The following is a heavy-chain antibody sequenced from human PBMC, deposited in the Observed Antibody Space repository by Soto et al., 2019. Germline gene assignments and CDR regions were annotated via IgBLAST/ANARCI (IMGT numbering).Heavy chain of an antibody. CDR1: GGSISSSSYY. CDR3: ASPYCSGGSCYRGSGGWFDP. D-gene: IGHD2-15*01. J-gene: IGHJ5*02. CDR2: IYYSGST. Sequence: SETLSLTCTVSGGSISSSSYYWGWIRQPPGKGLEWIGSIYYSGSTYYNPSLKSRVTISVDTSKNQFSLKLSSVTAADTAVYYCASPYCSGGSCYRGSGGWFDPWGQGTLATVSS. V-gene: IGHV4-39*01.